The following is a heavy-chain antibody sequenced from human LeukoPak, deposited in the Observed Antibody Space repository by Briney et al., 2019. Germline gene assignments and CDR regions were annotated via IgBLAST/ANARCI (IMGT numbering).Heavy chain of an antibody. D-gene: IGHD4-23*01. Sequence: GGSLRLSCAAPGFTFSTFAMSWVRQAPGKGLEWVSTITGGGGSTYYADSVKGRFTISRDNSKNTLYLQMNSLRAEDTALYYCAKSSSSGVNSPSAYWAQGTLVTASS. CDR3: AKSSSSGVNSPSAY. CDR2: ITGGGGST. CDR1: GFTFSTFA. V-gene: IGHV3-23*01. J-gene: IGHJ4*02.